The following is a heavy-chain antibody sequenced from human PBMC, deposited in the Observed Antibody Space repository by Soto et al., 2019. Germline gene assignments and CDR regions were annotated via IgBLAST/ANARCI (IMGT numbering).Heavy chain of an antibody. CDR2: VSYDGSNK. CDR3: ARERGYSTNDPNFDY. Sequence: QVQLVESGGGVVQPGRSLRLSCAASGFTFSSYAIHWVRQAPGKGLEWVAVVSYDGSNKYYADSVKGRFTISRDNSKNSLYLQMNRLRAEDTAVYYCARERGYSTNDPNFDYWGQGTLVTVSS. J-gene: IGHJ4*02. V-gene: IGHV3-30-3*01. D-gene: IGHD5-12*01. CDR1: GFTFSSYA.